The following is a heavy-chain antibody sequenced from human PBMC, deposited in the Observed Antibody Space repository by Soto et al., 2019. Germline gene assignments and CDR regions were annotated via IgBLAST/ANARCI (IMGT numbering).Heavy chain of an antibody. CDR1: GFTFSSYA. CDR2: ISGSGGSA. CDR3: AKDRGGIVVVPAAIY. J-gene: IGHJ4*02. V-gene: IGHV3-23*01. Sequence: PGGSLRLSCAASGFTFSSYAMSWVRQAPGKGLEWVSAISGSGGSAYYADSVKGRFTISRDNSKNTLYLQMNSLRAEDTAVYYCAKDRGGIVVVPAAIYWGQGTLVTVSS. D-gene: IGHD2-2*01.